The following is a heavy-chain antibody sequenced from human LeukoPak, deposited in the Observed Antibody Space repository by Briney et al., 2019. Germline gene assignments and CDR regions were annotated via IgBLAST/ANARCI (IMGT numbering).Heavy chain of an antibody. Sequence: GGSLRLSCVASGFTFSSYEMNWVRQAPGKGLEWLSYITSSDSTTHYADSVKGRFTISRDNAKNSLYLQMNSLRAEDTALYYCAKDRSSSVRGYYMDVWGKGTTVTISS. CDR2: ITSSDSTT. CDR1: GFTFSSYE. V-gene: IGHV3-48*03. CDR3: AKDRSSSVRGYYMDV. D-gene: IGHD6-13*01. J-gene: IGHJ6*03.